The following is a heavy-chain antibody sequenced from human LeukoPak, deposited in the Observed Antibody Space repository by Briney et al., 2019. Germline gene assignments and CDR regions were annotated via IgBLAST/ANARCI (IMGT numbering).Heavy chain of an antibody. CDR3: ARLPHCGSDCYPNWFDS. Sequence: AESLKISCEASGGIFTNFWISWLHQLPGKGLGLMGIINPADSDTRYSPSFQGQVTISADKSISTAYLQWSSLKTSDTAMYYCARLPHCGSDCYPNWFDSWGQGTLVTVSS. D-gene: IGHD2-21*02. J-gene: IGHJ5*01. CDR1: GGIFTNFW. CDR2: INPADSDT. V-gene: IGHV5-51*07.